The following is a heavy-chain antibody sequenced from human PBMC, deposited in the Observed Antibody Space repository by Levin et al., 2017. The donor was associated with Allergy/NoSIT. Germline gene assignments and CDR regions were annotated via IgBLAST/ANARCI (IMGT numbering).Heavy chain of an antibody. D-gene: IGHD3-16*02. CDR2: IIPIFGTA. J-gene: IGHJ3*02. V-gene: IGHV1-69*13. CDR1: GGTFSSYA. CDR3: ARDALGYYDYIWGSYRRGGAFDI. Sequence: GASVKVSCKASGGTFSSYAISWVRQAPGQGLEWMGGIIPIFGTANYAQKFQGRVTITADESTSTAYMELSSLRSEDTAVYYCARDALGYYDYIWGSYRRGGAFDIWGQGTMVTVSS.